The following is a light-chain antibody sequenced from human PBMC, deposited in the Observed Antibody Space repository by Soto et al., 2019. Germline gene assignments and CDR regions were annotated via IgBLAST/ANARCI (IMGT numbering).Light chain of an antibody. CDR1: SSDVGGYNY. V-gene: IGLV2-14*03. CDR3: SSYTTSNTRQIV. J-gene: IGLJ1*01. CDR2: GVT. Sequence: QSALTQPASVSGSPGQSITISCTGTSSDVGGYNYVSWYQHHPGKAHKLIIYGVTNRPSGVSNPFSGSKSGNTASLTISGLQPEDEADYYCSSYTTSNTRQIVFGTGTKVTVL.